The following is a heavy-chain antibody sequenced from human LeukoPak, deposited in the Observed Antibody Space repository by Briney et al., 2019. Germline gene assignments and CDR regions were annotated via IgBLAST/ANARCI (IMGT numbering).Heavy chain of an antibody. J-gene: IGHJ6*03. CDR1: GYSFTSYW. CDR2: IYPGDSDT. Sequence: GESLKISCKGSGYSFTSYWIGWVRQMPGKGLEWMGIIYPGDSDTRYSPSFQGQVTISADKSISTAYLQWSSLKASDTAMYYCARIRGNAQPYIAAAEPDKRTDTRAKYYYYYYYMDVWGKGTTVTVSS. CDR3: ARIRGNAQPYIAAAEPDKRTDTRAKYYYYYYYMDV. V-gene: IGHV5-51*01. D-gene: IGHD6-13*01.